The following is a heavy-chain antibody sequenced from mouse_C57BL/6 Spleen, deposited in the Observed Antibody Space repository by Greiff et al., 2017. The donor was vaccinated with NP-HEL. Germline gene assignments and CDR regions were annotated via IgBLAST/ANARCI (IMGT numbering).Heavy chain of an antibody. V-gene: IGHV5-4*03. Sequence: EVKLVESGGGLVKPGGSLKLSCAASGFTFSSYAMSWVRQTPEKRLEWVATISDGGSYTYYPDNVKGRFTISRDNAKNNVYLQMSHLKSEDTAMYYCARAPLDGYEYFDVWGKGTTVTVSS. CDR3: ARAPLDGYEYFDV. CDR1: GFTFSSYA. J-gene: IGHJ1*03. D-gene: IGHD2-2*01. CDR2: ISDGGSYT.